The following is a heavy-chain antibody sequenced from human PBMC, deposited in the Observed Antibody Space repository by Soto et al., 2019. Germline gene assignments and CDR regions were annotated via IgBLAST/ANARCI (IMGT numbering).Heavy chain of an antibody. V-gene: IGHV3-30*18. CDR3: AKDPAGYCSSTRCYTYHGLDV. CDR1: GFTFSSYV. D-gene: IGHD2-2*01. CDR2: ISYDGSYK. Sequence: GGSLRLSCAASGFTFSSYVMHWVRQAPGKGLEWVAVISYDGSYKYYADSVKGRFTISRDNSKYTLYLQMNSLRVEDTAVYYCAKDPAGYCSSTRCYTYHGLDVWGQGTTVTVS. J-gene: IGHJ6*02.